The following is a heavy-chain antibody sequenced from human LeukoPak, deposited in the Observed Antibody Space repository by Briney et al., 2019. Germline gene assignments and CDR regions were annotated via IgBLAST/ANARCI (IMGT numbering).Heavy chain of an antibody. V-gene: IGHV4-30-4*08. CDR1: GVSIRSGNN. D-gene: IGHD3-16*02. J-gene: IGHJ3*02. CDR3: ARGGGYPGADAFDI. Sequence: SETLSLTCTVSGVSIRSGNNWNWIRQPPGKVLEWMGLIYYSGTTAYNPSLKSRATMSIDTSKNQISLKLSSVTAADMAFYYCARGGGYPGADAFDIWGQGTLVTVSS. CDR2: IYYSGTT.